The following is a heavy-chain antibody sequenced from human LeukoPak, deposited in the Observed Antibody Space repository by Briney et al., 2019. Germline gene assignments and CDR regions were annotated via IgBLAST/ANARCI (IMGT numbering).Heavy chain of an antibody. Sequence: SESLSLTCAVYGGSFSGYHWTWIRQSPGKGLEWNGDINPSVRTYYNPTLKSRLTISVDTSKNQFSLKLRSVTAADTAVYYWARGRHDITMIVVVMTSGSYYLDVWGKGTTVTVS. CDR1: GGSFSGYH. V-gene: IGHV4-34*01. CDR3: ARGRHDITMIVVVMTSGSYYLDV. J-gene: IGHJ6*03. CDR2: INPSVRT. D-gene: IGHD3-22*01.